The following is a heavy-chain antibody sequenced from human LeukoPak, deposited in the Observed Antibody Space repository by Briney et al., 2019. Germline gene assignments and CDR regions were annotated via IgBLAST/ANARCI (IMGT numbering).Heavy chain of an antibody. D-gene: IGHD5-12*01. Sequence: GGSLRLSCATSGFTFSDYYMSWIRQAPGKGLEWVSYISSSGSPIYYADSVKGRFTISRDNYQNTLYLQMSGLRTEDTALYFCGEDRWDGYSGYDRPPHAYWGQGTLVTVAS. V-gene: IGHV3-11*04. CDR1: GFTFSDYY. CDR2: ISSSGSPI. CDR3: GEDRWDGYSGYDRPPHAY. J-gene: IGHJ4*02.